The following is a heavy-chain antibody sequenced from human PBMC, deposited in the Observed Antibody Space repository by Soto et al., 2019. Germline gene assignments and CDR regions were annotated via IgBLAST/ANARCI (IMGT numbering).Heavy chain of an antibody. CDR2: IWYDGTEI. D-gene: IGHD5-12*01. Sequence: QVQLVESGGGVVQPGGSLTLSCAASGFRLSYSGMHWVRQAPGKGLKWLAFIWYDGTEIYDADSAKGRFTISRDTSKNILYLQMNNLRADDTAIYYCAKSRDGYHHGYSWGQGTLVSVSS. J-gene: IGHJ4*02. CDR1: GFRLSYSG. V-gene: IGHV3-30*02. CDR3: AKSRDGYHHGYS.